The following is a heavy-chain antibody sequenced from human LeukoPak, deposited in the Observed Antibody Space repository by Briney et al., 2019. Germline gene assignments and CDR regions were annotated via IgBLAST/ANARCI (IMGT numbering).Heavy chain of an antibody. CDR3: ARLTSEYNYNLHFDY. CDR2: IFPGDSDT. CDR1: GYSFANYW. Sequence: GESLKISCKGSGYSFANYWIGWVRQMAGKGLEWMGIIFPGDSDTRYSPSSQGQVTISADQSISTAYLQWSSLKASDSAMYYCARLTSEYNYNLHFDYWGQGTLVTVSS. D-gene: IGHD5-18*01. J-gene: IGHJ4*02. V-gene: IGHV5-51*01.